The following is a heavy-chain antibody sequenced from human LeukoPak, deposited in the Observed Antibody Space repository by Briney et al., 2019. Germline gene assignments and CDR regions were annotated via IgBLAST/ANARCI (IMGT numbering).Heavy chain of an antibody. CDR3: ARVWVGATLFDY. D-gene: IGHD1-26*01. CDR1: GYTFTSYG. J-gene: IGHJ4*02. CDR2: ISAYNGNT. Sequence: GASVTVSCKASGYTFTSYGISWVRQAPGQGLEWMGWISAYNGNTNYAQKLQGRVTMATDTSTSTAYMELRSLRSDDTAVYYCARVWVGATLFDYWGQGTLVTVSS. V-gene: IGHV1-18*01.